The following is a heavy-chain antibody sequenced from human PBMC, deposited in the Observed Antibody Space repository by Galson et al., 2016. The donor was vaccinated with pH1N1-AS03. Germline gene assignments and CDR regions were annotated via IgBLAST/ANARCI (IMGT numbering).Heavy chain of an antibody. V-gene: IGHV1-69*10. D-gene: IGHD4-17*01. CDR1: GDTFSSYT. CDR2: IIVLVGIT. CDR3: ANRDYGFDY. Sequence: SVKVSCKASGDTFSSYTINWVRQAPGQGLEWMGGIIVLVGITNYAHKFQGRVTITADDSTSTAYMELASLTSEDTAVYYCANRDYGFDYWGQGTLVTVSS. J-gene: IGHJ4*02.